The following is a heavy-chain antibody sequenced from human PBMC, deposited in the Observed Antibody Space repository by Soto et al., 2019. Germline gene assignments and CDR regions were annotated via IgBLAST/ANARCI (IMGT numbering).Heavy chain of an antibody. CDR1: GGSIRSYY. CDR2: FYHSGNS. Sequence: PSETLSLTCSVSGGSIRSYYWSWIRQSPEKGLEWIGYFYHSGNSNYNPSLKSRVTISVDTSKNQLSLSLRSVTAADTAVYFCARISSVDPYGYVNGGLDGWGQGTTVTVSS. D-gene: IGHD5-18*01. CDR3: ARISSVDPYGYVNGGLDG. V-gene: IGHV4-59*01. J-gene: IGHJ6*02.